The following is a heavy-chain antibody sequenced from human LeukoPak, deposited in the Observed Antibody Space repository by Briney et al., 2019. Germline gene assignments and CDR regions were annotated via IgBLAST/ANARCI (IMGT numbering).Heavy chain of an antibody. V-gene: IGHV3-21*01. CDR3: ARGAAKLWLHGAHRHDAFDI. CDR2: ISSSSSYI. CDR1: GFTFSSYS. D-gene: IGHD5-18*01. J-gene: IGHJ3*02. Sequence: GGSLRLSCAASGFTFSSYSMNWVRQAPGKGLEWVSSISSSSSYIYYADSVKGRFTISRDNAKNSLYLQMNSLRAEDTAVYYCARGAAKLWLHGAHRHDAFDIWGQGTMVTVSS.